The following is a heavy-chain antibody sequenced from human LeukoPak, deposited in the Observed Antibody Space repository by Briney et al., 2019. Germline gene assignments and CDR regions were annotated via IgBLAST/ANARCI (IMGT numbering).Heavy chain of an antibody. Sequence: GASVKVSCKASGYTFTSYGISWVRQAPGQGLEWMVWISAYNGNTNYAQKLQGRDTMTTDTSTSTAYMELRSLRSDDTAVYYCARASGNNYYDSSGCDYWGQGTLVTVSS. J-gene: IGHJ4*02. CDR3: ARASGNNYYDSSGCDY. CDR2: ISAYNGNT. V-gene: IGHV1-18*01. D-gene: IGHD3-22*01. CDR1: GYTFTSYG.